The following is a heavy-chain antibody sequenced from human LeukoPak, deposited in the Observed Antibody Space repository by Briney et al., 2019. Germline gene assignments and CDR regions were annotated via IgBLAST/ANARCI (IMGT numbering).Heavy chain of an antibody. CDR3: AKDIYYYDSSGNDAFDI. Sequence: GGSLRLSCAASGFTFSRYAMRWVRQAPGKGLEWGSAFSGRGGSTYYAESVKGRFTISRDNPKNTLYLQLNSLSDEDTAVYYCAKDIYYYDSSGNDAFDIWGQGTMVTVSS. CDR1: GFTFSRYA. V-gene: IGHV3-23*01. CDR2: FSGRGGST. D-gene: IGHD3-22*01. J-gene: IGHJ3*02.